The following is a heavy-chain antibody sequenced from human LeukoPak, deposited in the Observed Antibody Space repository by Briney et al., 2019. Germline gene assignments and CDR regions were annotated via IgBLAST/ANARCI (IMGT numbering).Heavy chain of an antibody. CDR2: IYPGDSDT. Sequence: GESLKISCKGSGYSFTSYWIGWVRHMPGKGLEWMGIIYPGDSDTRYSPSFQGQVTMSVDKSISTAYLQWSSLKASDTAMYYCARRSEWDAFDIWGQGTMVTVSS. V-gene: IGHV5-51*01. J-gene: IGHJ3*02. CDR3: ARRSEWDAFDI. D-gene: IGHD3-3*01. CDR1: GYSFTSYW.